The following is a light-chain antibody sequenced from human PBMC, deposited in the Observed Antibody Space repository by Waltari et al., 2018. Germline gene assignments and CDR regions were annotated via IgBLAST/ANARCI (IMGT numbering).Light chain of an antibody. CDR3: QQYGSSVLYT. J-gene: IGKJ2*01. Sequence: VLTQSPGTLSLSPGERATLSCRASQSLTKRYLAWYQQKPGQAPRLLIYGASSRAAGIPDRFSGSGSGTDVTRTISRLEPEDFAVYYCQQYGSSVLYTFGQGTKLEIK. V-gene: IGKV3-20*01. CDR1: QSLTKRY. CDR2: GAS.